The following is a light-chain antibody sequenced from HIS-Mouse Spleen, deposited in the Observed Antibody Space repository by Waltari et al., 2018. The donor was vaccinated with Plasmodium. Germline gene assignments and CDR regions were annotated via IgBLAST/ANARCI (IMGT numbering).Light chain of an antibody. Sequence: EIVMTQSPATLSVSPGERATLSCRASQSVSSNLAWYQQKPGQAPRLLIEGASTRATGIPAWFRGSGSGTEFTLTISSLQSEDFAVYYCQQYNNWSFTFGPGTKVDIK. CDR1: QSVSSN. J-gene: IGKJ3*01. CDR2: GAS. V-gene: IGKV3-15*01. CDR3: QQYNNWSFT.